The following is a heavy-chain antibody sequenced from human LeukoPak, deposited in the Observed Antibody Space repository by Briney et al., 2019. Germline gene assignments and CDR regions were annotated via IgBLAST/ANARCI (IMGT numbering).Heavy chain of an antibody. CDR3: AKDLDAGSYFPALFDY. CDR1: GGTFSSYA. J-gene: IGHJ4*02. V-gene: IGHV1-69*13. D-gene: IGHD3-10*01. Sequence: ASVKVSCKASGGTFSSYAISWVRQAPGQGLEWMGGIIPIFGTANYAQKFQGRVTITADESTSTAYMELSSLRSEDTAVYYCAKDLDAGSYFPALFDYWGQGTLVTVSS. CDR2: IIPIFGTA.